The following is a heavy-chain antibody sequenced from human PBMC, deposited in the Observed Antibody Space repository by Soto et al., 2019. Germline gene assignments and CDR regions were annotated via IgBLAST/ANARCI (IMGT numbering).Heavy chain of an antibody. D-gene: IGHD3-3*01. J-gene: IGHJ6*02. Sequence: PGGSLRLSCAASGFTFDYYAMHWVRQAPGKGLEWVSLISWDGGSTYYADSVKGRFTISRDNSKNSLYLQMNSLRAEDTALYYCAKSAKYYXFWSGYRPDYYYYGMDVWGRGTTVTVSS. CDR1: GFTFDYYA. V-gene: IGHV3-43D*04. CDR3: AKSAKYYXFWSGYRPDYYYYGMDV. CDR2: ISWDGGST.